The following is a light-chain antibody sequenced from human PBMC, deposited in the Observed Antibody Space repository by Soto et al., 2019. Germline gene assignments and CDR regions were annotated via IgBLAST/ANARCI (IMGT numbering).Light chain of an antibody. CDR3: QHYNSDSEA. Sequence: EIQMTQSPSTLSGSAGDRVTITCRASQTISSWLAWYQQKPGKAPTLLIYKASTLKSGVPSRFSGSGSGTEFTLTISSLQPDDFATYFCQHYNSDSEAFGQGTKVELK. CDR1: QTISSW. V-gene: IGKV1-5*03. J-gene: IGKJ1*01. CDR2: KAS.